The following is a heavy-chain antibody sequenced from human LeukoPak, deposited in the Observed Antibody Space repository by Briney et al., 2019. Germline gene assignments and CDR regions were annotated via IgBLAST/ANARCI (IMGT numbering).Heavy chain of an antibody. J-gene: IGHJ4*02. V-gene: IGHV3-7*01. CDR2: IKGDGSEG. CDR3: ARHSGYSRGPFPY. D-gene: IGHD6-19*01. Sequence: PGGSLRLSCAASGFIFSDFWMTWVRQAPGKGLEWVANIKGDGSEGNYVGSVKGRFTVSRDNAKNLLYLQLNNLRAEDTAVYYCARHSGYSRGPFPYWGQGTLVTVSS. CDR1: GFIFSDFW.